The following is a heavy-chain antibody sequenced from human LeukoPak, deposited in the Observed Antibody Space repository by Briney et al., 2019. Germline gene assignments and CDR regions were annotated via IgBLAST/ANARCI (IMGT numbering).Heavy chain of an antibody. J-gene: IGHJ4*02. CDR2: INPNSGGT. Sequence: ASVKVSCKASGYTFTGYYMHWVRQAPGQGLEWMGCINPNSGGTNYAQKFQGRVTMTRDTSISTAYMELSRLRSDDTAVYYCARVGRDYDFWSGYYSYWGQGTLVTVSS. CDR1: GYTFTGYY. CDR3: ARVGRDYDFWSGYYSY. D-gene: IGHD3-3*01. V-gene: IGHV1-2*02.